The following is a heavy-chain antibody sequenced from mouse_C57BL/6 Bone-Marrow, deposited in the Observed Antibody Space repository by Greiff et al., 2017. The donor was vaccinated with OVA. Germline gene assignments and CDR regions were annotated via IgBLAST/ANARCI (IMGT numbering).Heavy chain of an antibody. J-gene: IGHJ4*01. V-gene: IGHV1-50*01. Sequence: VQLQQPGAELVKPGASVKLSCKASGYTFTSYWMQWVKQRPGQGLEWIGEIDPSDSYTNYNQKFKGKATLTVDTSSSTAYMQLSSLTSEDSAVYYCARRNCMDYWGQGTSVTVSS. D-gene: IGHD4-1*01. CDR3: ARRNCMDY. CDR1: GYTFTSYW. CDR2: IDPSDSYT.